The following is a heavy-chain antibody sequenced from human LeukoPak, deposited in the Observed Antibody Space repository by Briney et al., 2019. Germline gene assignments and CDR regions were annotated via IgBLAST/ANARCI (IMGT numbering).Heavy chain of an antibody. CDR2: ITWDGGTT. D-gene: IGHD3-16*01. CDR3: SRGAPYVDY. CDR1: GFTFDDYT. Sequence: PGGSLRLSCAASGFTFDDYTMHWVRQAPGKGLEWVSLITWDGGTTYYADSVKGRFTISRDNIKNSLYLQMNSLTPEDTAFYYCSRGAPYVDYWGQGTLVTVSS. V-gene: IGHV3-43*01. J-gene: IGHJ4*02.